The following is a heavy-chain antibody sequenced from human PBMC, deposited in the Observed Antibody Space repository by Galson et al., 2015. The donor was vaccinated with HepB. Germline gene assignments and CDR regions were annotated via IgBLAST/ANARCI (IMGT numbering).Heavy chain of an antibody. Sequence: SLRLSCAASGFTFSSYGMHWVRQAPGKGLEWVAFIRYDGSNKYYADSVKGRFTISRDNSKNTLYLQMNSLRAEDTAVYYCAKDIGSGWYHFDYWGQGTLVTVSS. V-gene: IGHV3-30*02. J-gene: IGHJ4*02. CDR3: AKDIGSGWYHFDY. CDR1: GFTFSSYG. CDR2: IRYDGSNK. D-gene: IGHD6-19*01.